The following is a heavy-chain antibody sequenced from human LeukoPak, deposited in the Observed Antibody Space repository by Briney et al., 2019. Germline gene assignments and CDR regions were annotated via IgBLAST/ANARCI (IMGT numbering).Heavy chain of an antibody. Sequence: GGSLRLSCAASGFTFSSYGMHWVRQAPGKGLEWVAVISYDGSNKYYADSVKGRFTISRDNSKNTLYLQMNSLRGEDTAVYYCARDCLGEVAVSYDAFDIWGQGTMVTVSS. D-gene: IGHD6-19*01. CDR3: ARDCLGEVAVSYDAFDI. V-gene: IGHV3-30*03. CDR2: ISYDGSNK. CDR1: GFTFSSYG. J-gene: IGHJ3*02.